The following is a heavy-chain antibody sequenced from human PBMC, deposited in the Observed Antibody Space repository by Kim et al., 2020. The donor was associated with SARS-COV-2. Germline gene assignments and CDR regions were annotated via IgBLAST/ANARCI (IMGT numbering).Heavy chain of an antibody. CDR3: ATGGYYLVGYGMDV. J-gene: IGHJ6*01. D-gene: IGHD6-19*01. CDR2: TIAIFGTA. V-gene: IGHV1-69*13. Sequence: SVKVSCKASGGTFSSYGLSWVRQAPGQGLEWMGGTIAIFGTANNAQKFQGRVTITADESTSTAYMELSSLRSEDTAVYYCATGGYYLVGYGMDVWGRGTRVSVSS. CDR1: GGTFSSYG.